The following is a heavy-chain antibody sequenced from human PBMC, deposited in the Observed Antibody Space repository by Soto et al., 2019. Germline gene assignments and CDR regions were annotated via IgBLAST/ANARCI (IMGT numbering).Heavy chain of an antibody. CDR2: ISGSGGST. D-gene: IGHD3-3*01. CDR1: GFTFSSYA. V-gene: IGHV3-23*01. J-gene: IGHJ6*02. CDR3: AKDTEYYDFWSGYYTPHYYGMDV. Sequence: GGSLRLSCAASGFTFSSYAMSWVRQAPGKGLEWVSAISGSGGSTYYADSVKGRFTISRDNSKNTLYLQMNSLRAEDTAVYYCAKDTEYYDFWSGYYTPHYYGMDVWGQGTTVTVS.